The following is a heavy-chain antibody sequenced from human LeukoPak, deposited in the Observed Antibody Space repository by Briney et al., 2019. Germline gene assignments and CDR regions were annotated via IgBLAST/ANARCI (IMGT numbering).Heavy chain of an antibody. CDR1: GYTFTGYY. V-gene: IGHV1-69*13. J-gene: IGHJ4*02. D-gene: IGHD5-24*01. Sequence: SVKVSCKASGYTFTGYYMHWVRQAPGQGLEWMGGIIPIFGTANYAQKFQGRVTITADESTSTAYMELSSLRSEDTAVYYCARVEMATVFDYWGQGTLVTVSS. CDR2: IIPIFGTA. CDR3: ARVEMATVFDY.